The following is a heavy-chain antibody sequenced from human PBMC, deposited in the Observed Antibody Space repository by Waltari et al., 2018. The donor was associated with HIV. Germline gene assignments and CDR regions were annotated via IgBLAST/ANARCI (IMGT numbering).Heavy chain of an antibody. Sequence: EVQLLESGGDLVHPGGSLRLSCTASGFIFSDFYMHWVRQVPGKGRWWVSRFNPHVTILDYADPGKCRFTISRDDAKRTVYLHMDSLTVEDTAVYYCVRTAYCGRDCHYYFDFWGQGTLVTVSS. CDR1: GFIFSDFY. J-gene: IGHJ4*02. D-gene: IGHD2-21*02. CDR2: FNPHVTIL. CDR3: VRTAYCGRDCHYYFDF. V-gene: IGHV3-74*01.